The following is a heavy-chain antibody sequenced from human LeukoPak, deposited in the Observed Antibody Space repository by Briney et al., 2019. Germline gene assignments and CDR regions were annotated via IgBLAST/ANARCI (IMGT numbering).Heavy chain of an antibody. J-gene: IGHJ4*02. V-gene: IGHV3-30*18. D-gene: IGHD2-8*01. CDR3: AKGSTNTLDK. Sequence: PGGSLRLSCAASGFTFGSYDLHWVRQAPGKGLEWVALISHDGNKRYYGDSVKGRFAISRDDSKNSLYLQMNSLRPEDTAVYYCAKGSTNTLDKCGQGTLVTVSS. CDR2: ISHDGNKR. CDR1: GFTFGSYD.